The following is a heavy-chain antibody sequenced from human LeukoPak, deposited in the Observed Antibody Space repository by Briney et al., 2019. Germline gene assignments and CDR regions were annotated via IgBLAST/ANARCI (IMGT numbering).Heavy chain of an antibody. Sequence: KPSETLSLICTVSGGSIDTYYWNWIRQPPGKGLEWIGYVFHTGSTNYNPSLKSRVTISVDTSKNQFSLKLSSVTAADTAVYYCARDRGSQPFIDYWGQGTLVTVSS. CDR2: VFHTGST. CDR1: GGSIDTYY. CDR3: ARDRGSQPFIDY. J-gene: IGHJ4*02. V-gene: IGHV4-59*01. D-gene: IGHD1-26*01.